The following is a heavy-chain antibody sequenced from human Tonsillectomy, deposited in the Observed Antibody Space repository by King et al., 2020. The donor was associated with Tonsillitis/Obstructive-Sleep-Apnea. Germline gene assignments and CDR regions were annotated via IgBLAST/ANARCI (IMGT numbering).Heavy chain of an antibody. CDR1: GYSFTSYW. Sequence: DVQLVESGAEVRKPGESLKISCTGSGYSFTSYWIAWVRQMPGKGLEWMGFIYPGDSDTRYSPSFQGQVTISADKSISTAYLKWSSLKASDTAMYNCARVTGPGRPFDYWGQGTLVTVSS. V-gene: IGHV5-51*01. D-gene: IGHD2-21*02. CDR2: IYPGDSDT. CDR3: ARVTGPGRPFDY. J-gene: IGHJ4*02.